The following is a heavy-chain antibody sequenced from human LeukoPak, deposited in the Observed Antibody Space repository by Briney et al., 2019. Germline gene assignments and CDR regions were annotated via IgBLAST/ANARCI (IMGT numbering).Heavy chain of an antibody. CDR2: IHTSGST. CDR3: ARDRYYYDNSGSTFDY. Sequence: PSETLSLTCTFSGGSITSYYWSWIRQPAGKGLEWIGRIHTSGSTNYNPSLKSRVTMSVDTSKSQFSLKLSSVTAADTAVYYCARDRYYYDNSGSTFDYWGQGTLVTVSS. CDR1: GGSITSYY. D-gene: IGHD3-22*01. J-gene: IGHJ4*02. V-gene: IGHV4-4*07.